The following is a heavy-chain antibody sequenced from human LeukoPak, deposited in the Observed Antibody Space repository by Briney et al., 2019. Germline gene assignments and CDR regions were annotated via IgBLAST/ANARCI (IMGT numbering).Heavy chain of an antibody. CDR3: ARALRGGDVVVPVPFDR. V-gene: IGHV1-69*02. D-gene: IGHD2-2*01. Sequence: GASVKVSCKASGGTFSSYTISWVRQAPGQGLEWMGRIIPILGIANYAQKFQGRVTITADKSKSTAYMELSSLRSEDTAVYYCARALRGGDVVVPVPFDRWGQGTLVTVSS. CDR1: GGTFSSYT. J-gene: IGHJ5*02. CDR2: IIPILGIA.